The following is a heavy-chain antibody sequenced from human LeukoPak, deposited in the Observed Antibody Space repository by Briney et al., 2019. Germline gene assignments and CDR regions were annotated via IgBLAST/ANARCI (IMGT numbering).Heavy chain of an antibody. CDR1: GFTVSSNY. CDR3: ARDTIYYYGTDV. Sequence: GGSLRLSCAASGFTVSSNYMSWVRQAPGEGLEWVSVIYSGGSTYYADSVKGRFTISRDNSKNTLYLQMNSLRAEDTAVYYCARDTIYYYGTDVWGQGTTVTVSS. CDR2: IYSGGST. V-gene: IGHV3-53*01. J-gene: IGHJ6*02.